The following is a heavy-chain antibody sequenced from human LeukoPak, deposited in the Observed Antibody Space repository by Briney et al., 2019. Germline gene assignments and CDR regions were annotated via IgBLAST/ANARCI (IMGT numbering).Heavy chain of an antibody. V-gene: IGHV1-2*02. CDR1: GYTFTAHY. CDR2: INPNSGGT. Sequence: ASVTVSCKTSGYTFTAHYIHWVRQAPGQGLEWMGWINPNSGGTKYAQKFQGRVTMTRDTSINTAYMELTSLMSDDTAMYYCARGAGAGSSSDWFDPWGQGTLVTVSP. CDR3: ARGAGAGSSSDWFDP. D-gene: IGHD6-13*01. J-gene: IGHJ5*02.